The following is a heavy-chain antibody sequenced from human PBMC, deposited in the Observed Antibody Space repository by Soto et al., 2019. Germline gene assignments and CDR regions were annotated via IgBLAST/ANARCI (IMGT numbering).Heavy chain of an antibody. V-gene: IGHV3-33*01. D-gene: IGHD4-17*01. J-gene: IGHJ3*02. CDR3: ARYYGDFHGLDI. CDR1: GFTFSNYG. Sequence: PGGSLRLSCAASGFTFSNYGMHWVRQAPGKGLEWVAVIWFDGSKNYYADSVKGRFTISRDNSKNTLSLQMNSLRAEDTAVYYCARYYGDFHGLDIWGQGTMVTVSS. CDR2: IWFDGSKN.